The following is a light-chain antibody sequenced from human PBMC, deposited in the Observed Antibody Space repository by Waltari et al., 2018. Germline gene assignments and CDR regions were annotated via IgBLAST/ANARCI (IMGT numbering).Light chain of an antibody. CDR2: GAS. CDR1: ESVSSSY. V-gene: IGKV3-20*01. CDR3: QQYGSSPRT. J-gene: IGKJ1*01. Sequence: EIVLTQSPGTLSLSPGERATLSGRASESVSSSYLAWYQHKLGQAPRRLIYGASSRATGIPDRFSCSGSGTDFTLTISRLEPEDFAVYYCQQYGSSPRTFGQGTKVEIK.